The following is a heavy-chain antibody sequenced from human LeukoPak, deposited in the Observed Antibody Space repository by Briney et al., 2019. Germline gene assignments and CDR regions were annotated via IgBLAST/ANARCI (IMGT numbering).Heavy chain of an antibody. Sequence: ASVKVSCKASGYTFNIYGIIWVRQAPGQGLEWVGWISTYNGNTNYAPNIQDRVTMTTDTSTSTAYMELRSLRSDDTAVYYCARDRLPYCSGGSCSLGYWGQGTLVTVSS. D-gene: IGHD2-15*01. V-gene: IGHV1-18*01. CDR3: ARDRLPYCSGGSCSLGY. CDR1: GYTFNIYG. J-gene: IGHJ4*02. CDR2: ISTYNGNT.